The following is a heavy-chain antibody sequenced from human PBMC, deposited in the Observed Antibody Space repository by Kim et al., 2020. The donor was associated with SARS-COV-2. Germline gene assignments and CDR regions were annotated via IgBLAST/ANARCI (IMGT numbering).Heavy chain of an antibody. CDR2: IKQDGSEK. CDR1: GFTFSSYW. D-gene: IGHD1-26*01. J-gene: IGHJ4*02. V-gene: IGHV3-7*01. CDR3: ARGKWELLRGELDY. Sequence: GGSLRLSCAASGFTFSSYWMSWVRQAPGKGLEWVANIKQDGSEKYYVDSVKGRFTISRDNAKNPLYLQMNSLRAEDTAVYYCARGKWELLRGELDYWGQGTLVTVSS.